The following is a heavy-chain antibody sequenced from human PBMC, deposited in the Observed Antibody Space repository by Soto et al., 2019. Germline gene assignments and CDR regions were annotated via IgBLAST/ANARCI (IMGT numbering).Heavy chain of an antibody. Sequence: EVQLVESGGGLVQPGGSLRLSCAASVFTFSSSCMIWVRQAPGKGREWVANIKQDGSEKYYVDSVKGRFTISRDNAKNSLYLHMNSLRAEDTAVYYCARGRGYSGYYFDYWGQGTLVTVSS. CDR2: IKQDGSEK. V-gene: IGHV3-7*03. CDR1: VFTFSSSC. D-gene: IGHD5-12*01. CDR3: ARGRGYSGYYFDY. J-gene: IGHJ4*02.